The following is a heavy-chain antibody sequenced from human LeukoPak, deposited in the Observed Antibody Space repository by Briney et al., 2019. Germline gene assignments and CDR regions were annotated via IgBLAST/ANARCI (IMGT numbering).Heavy chain of an antibody. Sequence: GGSLRLSCAASGFTFDDYGMSWVRQAPGKGLEWVSGINWNGGSTGYADSVKGRFTISRDNAKNSLYLQMNSLRAEDTAVYYCAKIMALYCSGGTCNEIDYWGQGTLVTVSS. V-gene: IGHV3-20*04. J-gene: IGHJ4*02. CDR1: GFTFDDYG. CDR2: INWNGGST. CDR3: AKIMALYCSGGTCNEIDY. D-gene: IGHD2-15*01.